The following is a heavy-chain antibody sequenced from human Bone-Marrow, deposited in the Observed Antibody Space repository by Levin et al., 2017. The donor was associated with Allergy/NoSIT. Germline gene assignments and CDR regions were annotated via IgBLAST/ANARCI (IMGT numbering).Heavy chain of an antibody. CDR3: ARGGWELKGYYYYGMDV. V-gene: IGHV1-2*02. Sequence: ASVKVSCKASGYTFTGYYMHWVRQAPGQGLEWMGWINPNSGGTNYAQKFQGRVTMTRDTFISTAYMELSRLRSDDTAVYYCARGGWELKGYYYYGMDVWGQGTTVTVSS. D-gene: IGHD1-26*01. J-gene: IGHJ6*02. CDR1: GYTFTGYY. CDR2: INPNSGGT.